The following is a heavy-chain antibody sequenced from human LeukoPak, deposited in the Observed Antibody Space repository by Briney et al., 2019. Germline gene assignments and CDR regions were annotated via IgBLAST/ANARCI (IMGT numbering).Heavy chain of an antibody. Sequence: PWGNLRRYCAASGFTFSSYEMNWVRQAPGKGLEWVSYISRSGSTIYYAYSVKGRFTIARDKAKNSLYLQMNSLEAEDTAAYYCARYYGGDYESSGYYYFEYWGQGTLVTVSS. D-gene: IGHD3-22*01. CDR1: GFTFSSYE. J-gene: IGHJ4*02. CDR2: ISRSGSTI. CDR3: ARYYGGDYESSGYYYFEY. V-gene: IGHV3-48*03.